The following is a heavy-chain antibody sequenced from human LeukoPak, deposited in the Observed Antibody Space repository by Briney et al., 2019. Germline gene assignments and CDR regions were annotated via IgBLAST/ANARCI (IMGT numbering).Heavy chain of an antibody. V-gene: IGHV3-9*01. J-gene: IGHJ4*02. CDR1: GFTFDDYA. D-gene: IGHD1-26*01. CDR3: AKDISVGATPYYFDY. Sequence: PGGSLRLSCAASGFTFDDYAMHWVRQAPGKGLAWVSGIIWNSDSIGYAYSVKGRFTISRDNAKNSLYLQMNSLRAEDTALYYCAKDISVGATPYYFDYWGQGTLVTVSS. CDR2: IIWNSDSI.